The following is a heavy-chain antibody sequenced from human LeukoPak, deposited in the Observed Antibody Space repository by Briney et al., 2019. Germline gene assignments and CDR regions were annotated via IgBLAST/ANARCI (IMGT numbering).Heavy chain of an antibody. CDR2: ISLTGLT. D-gene: IGHD2-8*01. Sequence: PGGSLRLSCAASGFAFNFYAMSWVRQPPGQGLEWIGEISLTGLTHYNPSLESRVTVSLDKSKNQLSLNLTSVTAADTAVYYCSRENGAFSPFGYWGQGTLVTVLS. CDR3: SRENGAFSPFGY. V-gene: IGHV4-4*02. J-gene: IGHJ4*02. CDR1: GFAFNFYA.